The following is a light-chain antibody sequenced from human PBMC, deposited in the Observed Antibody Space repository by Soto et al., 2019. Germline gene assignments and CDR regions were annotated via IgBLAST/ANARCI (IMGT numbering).Light chain of an antibody. CDR1: QTISSW. CDR3: QHYSSYSAA. V-gene: IGKV1-5*03. Sequence: DIQMTQSPSTLSGSVGDRVTITCRASQTISSWLAWYQQKPGKAPKLLIYKASTLKSGVPSRFSGSGSGTEFTLTISSLQPDDFATDYCQHYSSYSAAFGQGTKV. J-gene: IGKJ1*01. CDR2: KAS.